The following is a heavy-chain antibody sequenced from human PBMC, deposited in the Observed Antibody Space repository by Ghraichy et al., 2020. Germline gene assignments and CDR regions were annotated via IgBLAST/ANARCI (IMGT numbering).Heavy chain of an antibody. Sequence: ASVKVSCKASGYTFTSYYMHWVRQAPGQGLEWMGIINPSGGSTSYAQKFQGRVTMTRDTSTSTVYMELSSLRSEDTAVYYCARDASTTVNYYYYVMDVWGQGTTVTVSS. CDR3: ARDASTTVNYYYYVMDV. CDR2: INPSGGST. J-gene: IGHJ6*02. V-gene: IGHV1-46*01. D-gene: IGHD4-11*01. CDR1: GYTFTSYY.